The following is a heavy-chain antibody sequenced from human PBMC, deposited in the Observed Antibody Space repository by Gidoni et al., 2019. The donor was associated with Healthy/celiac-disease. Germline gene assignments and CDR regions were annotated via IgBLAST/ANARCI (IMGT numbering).Heavy chain of an antibody. J-gene: IGHJ4*02. D-gene: IGHD2-21*02. CDR1: GDSFPSNSAA. CDR2: TYYRSKWYN. V-gene: IGHV6-1*01. CDR3: ARDLRAIVVVTAPLGYFDY. Sequence: QVQLQQSGPGLVKPSQPLALTCAISGDSFPSNSAASNWIRQSPSRGLEWLGRTYYRSKWYNDYAVSVKSRITINPDTSKNQFSLQLNSVTPEDTAVYYCARDLRAIVVVTAPLGYFDYWGQGTLVTVSS.